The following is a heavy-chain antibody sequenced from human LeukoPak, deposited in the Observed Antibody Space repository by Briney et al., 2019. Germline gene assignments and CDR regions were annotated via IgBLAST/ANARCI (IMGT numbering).Heavy chain of an antibody. V-gene: IGHV1-2*02. J-gene: IGHJ3*02. D-gene: IGHD3-22*01. CDR1: GYTFTGYY. CDR2: INPNSGGT. Sequence: GASVKVSCKASGYTFTGYYMHWVRQAPGQGLEWMGWINPNSGGTNYAQKFQGRVTMTRDTSSSTAYMELSRLRYDDTAVSYCARDREYSYDSSGYMPDAFDIWGQGTMVTVSS. CDR3: ARDREYSYDSSGYMPDAFDI.